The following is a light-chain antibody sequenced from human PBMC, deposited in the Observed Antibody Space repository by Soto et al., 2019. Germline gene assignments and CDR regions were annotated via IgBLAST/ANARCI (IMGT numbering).Light chain of an antibody. CDR2: DAS. CDR1: QSFSSY. J-gene: IGKJ4*01. Sequence: EIVLTQSPATLSLSPGERATLSCRASQSFSSYLAWYQQKPVQAPRLLTYDASNRATGLPARFSGSGSGTDFTLTISSLQPEDFAVYYCQQRSNWRLTFGGGTKVEIK. CDR3: QQRSNWRLT. V-gene: IGKV3-11*01.